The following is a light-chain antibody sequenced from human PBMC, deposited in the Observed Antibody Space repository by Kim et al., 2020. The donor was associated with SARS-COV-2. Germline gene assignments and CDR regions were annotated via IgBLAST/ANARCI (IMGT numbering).Light chain of an antibody. CDR2: GNS. J-gene: IGLJ3*02. Sequence: QSVLTQPPSVSGAPGQRVTISCTGSSSNIGAGYDVHWYQHLPGTAPKLLIYGNSNRPSGVPDRFSGSKSGTSASLAITGLQAEDEADYYCQSYDSSLVFGGGTKGTVL. CDR3: QSYDSSLV. CDR1: SSNIGAGYD. V-gene: IGLV1-40*01.